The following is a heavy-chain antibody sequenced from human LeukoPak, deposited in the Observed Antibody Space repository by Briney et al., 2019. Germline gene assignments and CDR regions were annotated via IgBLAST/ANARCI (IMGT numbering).Heavy chain of an antibody. CDR3: ARESIAAAGTGGAYYYGMDV. V-gene: IGHV1-18*01. CDR1: GYTFTSYG. Sequence: ASVKVSCTASGYTFTSYGISWVRQAPGQGLEWMGWISAYNGNTNYAQKLQGRVTMTTDTSTSTAYMELRSLRSDDTAVYYCARESIAAAGTGGAYYYGMDVWGQGTTVTVSS. D-gene: IGHD6-13*01. J-gene: IGHJ6*02. CDR2: ISAYNGNT.